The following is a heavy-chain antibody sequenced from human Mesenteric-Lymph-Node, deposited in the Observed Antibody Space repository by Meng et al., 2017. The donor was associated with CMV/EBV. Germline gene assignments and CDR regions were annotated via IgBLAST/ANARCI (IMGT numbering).Heavy chain of an antibody. CDR2: IYYSGST. V-gene: IGHV4-61*01. Sequence: GSLRLSCTVSGGSVSSDSYYWSWIRQPPGKGLEWIGYIYYSGSTNYNYNPSLKSRVTISVDTSKNQFSLKLSSVTAADTAVYYCATLRYTIFGVVIEYYGMDVWGQETTVTVSS. CDR1: GGSVSSDSYY. D-gene: IGHD3-3*01. J-gene: IGHJ6*02. CDR3: ATLRYTIFGVVIEYYGMDV.